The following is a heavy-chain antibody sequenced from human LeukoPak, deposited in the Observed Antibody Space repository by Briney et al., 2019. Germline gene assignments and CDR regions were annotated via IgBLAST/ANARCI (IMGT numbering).Heavy chain of an antibody. CDR2: ISGSGGST. D-gene: IGHD6-13*01. CDR1: GFTFSSYG. J-gene: IGHJ6*03. Sequence: GGSLRLFCAASGFTFSSYGMSWVRQAPGKGLEGVSAISGSGGSTYYADSVKGRFTISRDNSKNTLYLQMNSLRDEETAVYYCAKVNETSNQSRSSWYRRYYYYYMEVWGKGTTVTISS. V-gene: IGHV3-23*01. CDR3: AKVNETSNQSRSSWYRRYYYYYMEV.